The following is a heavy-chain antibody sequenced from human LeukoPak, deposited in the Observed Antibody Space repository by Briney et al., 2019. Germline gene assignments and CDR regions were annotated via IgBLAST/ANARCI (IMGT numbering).Heavy chain of an antibody. Sequence: GGSLRLSCAASGFGVSNNYMSWVRQATGKGLEWVAVIYSGASTVYADAVKGRFTLSRDNSQNALFLQMNSLKVEDTAVYYCARDSGLNAFDIWGQGTMVTVSS. CDR3: ARDSGLNAFDI. CDR1: GFGVSNNY. V-gene: IGHV3-53*01. J-gene: IGHJ3*02. CDR2: IYSGAST.